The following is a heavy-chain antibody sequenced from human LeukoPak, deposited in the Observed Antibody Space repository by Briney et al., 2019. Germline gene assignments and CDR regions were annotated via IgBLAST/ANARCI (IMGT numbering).Heavy chain of an antibody. CDR2: ISSSSSTK. J-gene: IGHJ4*02. V-gene: IGHV3-48*01. CDR3: ARPILRYCSGGSCFGY. Sequence: WGSLSLSCAASGFTFSSYSMNWVRQAPGKGLEWVSYISSSSSTKYYPDSVKGRFTIFRDNARNSLYLQMNSLRAEDTAVYYCARPILRYCSGGSCFGYWGQGTLVTVSS. CDR1: GFTFSSYS. D-gene: IGHD2-15*01.